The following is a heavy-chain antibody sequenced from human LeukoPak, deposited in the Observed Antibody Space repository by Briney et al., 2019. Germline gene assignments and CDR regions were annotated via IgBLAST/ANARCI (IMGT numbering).Heavy chain of an antibody. CDR1: GFTFSSYS. J-gene: IGHJ4*02. CDR2: ISSSSSYI. CDR3: AREEHGSGRPFDY. Sequence: GGSLRLSCAASGFTFSSYSMNWVRQAPGKGLEWVSSISSSSSYIYYADSVKGRFTISRDNAKSSLYPQMNSLRAEDTAVYYCAREEHGSGRPFDYWGQGTLVTVSS. V-gene: IGHV3-21*01. D-gene: IGHD3-10*01.